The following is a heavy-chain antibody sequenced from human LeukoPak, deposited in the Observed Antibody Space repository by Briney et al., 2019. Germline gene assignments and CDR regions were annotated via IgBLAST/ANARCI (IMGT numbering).Heavy chain of an antibody. CDR1: GFTLSSNS. V-gene: IGHV3-48*01. D-gene: IGHD1-7*01. CDR3: ARVTVGTRSIDY. CDR2: ISSSSSTI. J-gene: IGHJ4*02. Sequence: GGSLRLSCAASGFTLSSNSMNWVRQARGAGLGWGSYISSSSSTIYYADSVKGRFPISRDNAKNSLYLQMNSLRGEDTAVYYCARVTVGTRSIDYWGQGTLVTVSS.